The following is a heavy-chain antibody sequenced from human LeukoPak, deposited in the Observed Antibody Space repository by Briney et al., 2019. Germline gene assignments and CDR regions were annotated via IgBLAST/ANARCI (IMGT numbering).Heavy chain of an antibody. D-gene: IGHD2-21*02. CDR3: ARDGLAYCGGDCYSDY. CDR1: GYTFTSYG. J-gene: IGHJ4*02. Sequence: GASVKVSCKASGYTFTSYGISWVRQAPGQGLEWMGWISAYNGNTNYAQKLQGRVTMTTDTSTSTAYMELRSLRSDNTAVYYCARDGLAYCGGDCYSDYWGQGTLVTVSS. V-gene: IGHV1-18*01. CDR2: ISAYNGNT.